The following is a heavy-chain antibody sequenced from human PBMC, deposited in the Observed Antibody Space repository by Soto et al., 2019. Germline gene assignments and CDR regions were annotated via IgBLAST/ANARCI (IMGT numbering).Heavy chain of an antibody. V-gene: IGHV1-18*01. CDR3: ARDIKFRRGYSYGYGPNLAFDI. D-gene: IGHD5-18*01. CDR2: ISAYNGNT. J-gene: IGHJ3*02. CDR1: GYTFTSYG. Sequence: ASVKVSCKASGYTFTSYGISWVRQAPGQGLEWMGWISAYNGNTNYAQKLQGRVTMTTDTSTSTAYMELRSLRSDDTAVYYCARDIKFRRGYSYGYGPNLAFDIWGQGTMVTVSS.